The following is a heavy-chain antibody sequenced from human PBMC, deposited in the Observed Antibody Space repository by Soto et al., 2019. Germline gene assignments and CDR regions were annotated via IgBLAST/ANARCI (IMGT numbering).Heavy chain of an antibody. V-gene: IGHV1-69*13. CDR2: IIPIFGTA. Sequence: ASVKVSCKASGGTFSSYAISWVRQAPGQGLEWMGGIIPIFGTANYAQKFQGRVTITADESTSTAYMELSSLRSEDTAVYYCARDYPQVVVHVTCCAFDIWGQGTMVTVSS. CDR1: GGTFSSYA. D-gene: IGHD2-15*01. J-gene: IGHJ3*02. CDR3: ARDYPQVVVHVTCCAFDI.